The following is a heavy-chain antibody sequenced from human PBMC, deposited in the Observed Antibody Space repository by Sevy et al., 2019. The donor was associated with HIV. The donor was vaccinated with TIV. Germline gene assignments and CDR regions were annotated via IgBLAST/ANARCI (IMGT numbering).Heavy chain of an antibody. CDR2: VDPSPGNT. CDR1: GDTFTNNY. J-gene: IGHJ4*02. Sequence: ASVKVSCKASGDTFTNNYIHWVRQAPGQGLEWMGMVDPSPGNTTYAQKFQGRDTMTRDTSTSILYMDLTSLRSEDTAVYYCVRADPDQHFDSWGQGTLVTVSS. CDR3: VRADPDQHFDS. V-gene: IGHV1-46*01.